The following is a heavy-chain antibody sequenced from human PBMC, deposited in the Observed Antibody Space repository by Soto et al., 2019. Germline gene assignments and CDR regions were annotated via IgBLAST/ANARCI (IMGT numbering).Heavy chain of an antibody. J-gene: IGHJ4*02. CDR2: IYHSGST. Sequence: SETLSLTCAVSSGSISSSNWWSWVRQPPGKGLEWIGEIYHSGSTNYNPSLKSRVTISVDKSKNQFSLKLSSVTAADTAVYYCASFHGGSGIQGLVDYWGQGTLVTVSS. CDR3: ASFHGGSGIQGLVDY. CDR1: SGSISSSNW. D-gene: IGHD3-10*01. V-gene: IGHV4-4*02.